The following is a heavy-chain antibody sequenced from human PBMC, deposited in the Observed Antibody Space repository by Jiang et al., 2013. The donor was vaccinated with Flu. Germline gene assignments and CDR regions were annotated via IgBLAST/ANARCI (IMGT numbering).Heavy chain of an antibody. CDR3: VRGGHDIFEAFDK. CDR1: GFTFSNYW. V-gene: IGHV3-74*01. D-gene: IGHD3-9*01. Sequence: PGGSLRLSCAASGFTFSNYWMHWVRQAPGKGLVWFSRINSDASTITYADSVKGRFTISRDNAKNTLYLQMNSLGAEDTAVYYCVRGGHDIFEAFDKWGQGTMVTVSS. J-gene: IGHJ3*02. CDR2: INSDASTI.